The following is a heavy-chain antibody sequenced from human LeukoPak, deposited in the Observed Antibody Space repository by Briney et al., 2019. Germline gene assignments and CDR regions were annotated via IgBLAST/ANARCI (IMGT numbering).Heavy chain of an antibody. CDR1: GGSISSYY. J-gene: IGHJ4*02. CDR2: IYYSGST. V-gene: IGHV4-59*08. CDR3: ARHDNFIY. D-gene: IGHD3-22*01. Sequence: SETLSLTCTVSGGSISSYYWSWIRQPPGKGLVWIGYIYYSGSTNYNPSLKSRVTISVDTCKNQFSLKLSSVTAADTAVYYCARHDNFIYWGQGTLVTVSS.